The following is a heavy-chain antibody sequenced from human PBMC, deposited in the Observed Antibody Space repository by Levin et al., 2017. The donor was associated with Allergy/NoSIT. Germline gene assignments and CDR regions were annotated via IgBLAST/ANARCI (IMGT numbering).Heavy chain of an antibody. CDR3: ARHESAPPDYYYMDV. V-gene: IGHV4-39*01. CDR2: IYYSGST. CDR1: GGSLSSNTHY. Sequence: PSETLSRTCTVSGGSLSSNTHYWGWIRQPPGKGWEWIATIYYSGSTYYNPSLKSRVTISVDTSKNQFSLKLSSVTAADTAVYYCARHESAPPDYYYMDVWGKGTTVTVSS. J-gene: IGHJ6*03.